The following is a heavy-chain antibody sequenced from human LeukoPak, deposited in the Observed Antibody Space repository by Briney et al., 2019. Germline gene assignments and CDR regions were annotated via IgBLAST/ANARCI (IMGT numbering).Heavy chain of an antibody. J-gene: IGHJ4*02. CDR1: GFTFSSYS. CDR2: ISGDGRGT. V-gene: IGHV3-23*02. Sequence: GGSLRLSCAASGFTFSSYSMNWVRQAPGKGLEWVSTISGDGRGTHYGETVKGRATISRDNSKSTLSLKMNSLTDADTAVYYCARDVGGSHFFGYWGQGILVTVSS. CDR3: ARDVGGSHFFGY. D-gene: IGHD1-26*01.